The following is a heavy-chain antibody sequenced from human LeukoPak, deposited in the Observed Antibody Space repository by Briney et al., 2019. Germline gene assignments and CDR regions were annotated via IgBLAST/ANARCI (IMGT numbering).Heavy chain of an antibody. V-gene: IGHV5-51*01. CDR3: ATPFSYCSGGSCYHAFDI. CDR1: GYSFTSYW. D-gene: IGHD2-15*01. J-gene: IGHJ3*02. Sequence: GESLKISFKGSGYSFTSYWIGLVRQMPGKGLEWMGIIYPDDSDTRYSPSFQGQVTISADKSINTAYLQWSSLKASDTAMYYCATPFSYCSGGSCYHAFDIWGQGTMVTVSS. CDR2: IYPDDSDT.